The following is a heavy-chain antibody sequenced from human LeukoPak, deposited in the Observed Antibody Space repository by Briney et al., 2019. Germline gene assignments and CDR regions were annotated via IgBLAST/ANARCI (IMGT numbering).Heavy chain of an antibody. Sequence: GGSLRLSCAASGFTFSASSLNWVRQASGKGLEWVGSVGSKVDNYATAYAESVKGRFIISREDSKNTAYLQMNSLKTDDTSVYYCSNGHYGLDVWGQGTTVTVSS. CDR3: SNGHYGLDV. CDR2: VGSKVDNYAT. J-gene: IGHJ6*02. V-gene: IGHV3-73*01. CDR1: GFTFSASS.